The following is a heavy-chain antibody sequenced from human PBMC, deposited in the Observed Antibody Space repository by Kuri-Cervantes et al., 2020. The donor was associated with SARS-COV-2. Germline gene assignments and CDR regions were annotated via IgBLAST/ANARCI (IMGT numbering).Heavy chain of an antibody. V-gene: IGHV3-11*01. D-gene: IGHD2-15*01. CDR1: GFTFSDYY. J-gene: IGHJ5*02. CDR3: ARDLAPVVVGLGGWFDP. Sequence: GESLKISCAASGFTFSDYYMSWIRQAPGKGLEWVSYISSSGSTIYYADSVKGRFTISRDNAKNSLYLQMNSLRAEDTAVYYCARDLAPVVVGLGGWFDPWGQGTLVTVSS. CDR2: ISSSGSTI.